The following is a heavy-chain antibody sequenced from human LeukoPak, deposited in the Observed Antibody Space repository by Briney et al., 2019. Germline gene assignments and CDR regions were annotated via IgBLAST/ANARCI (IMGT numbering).Heavy chain of an antibody. Sequence: GGSLTLSCAASGFTFSSYAMSWVREAPARGLEWVSSLSGNGDTFYSDSVKGRFSLYSDEFRNTVYLHLNNLRVEDTAIYYCAKASWVSSADAVLWGQGTVVTVSS. D-gene: IGHD3-16*01. CDR2: LSGNGDT. V-gene: IGHV3-23*01. CDR3: AKASWVSSADAVL. J-gene: IGHJ4*02. CDR1: GFTFSSYA.